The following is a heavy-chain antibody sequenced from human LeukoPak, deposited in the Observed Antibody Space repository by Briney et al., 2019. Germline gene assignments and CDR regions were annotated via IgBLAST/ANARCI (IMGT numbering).Heavy chain of an antibody. CDR3: AREQSYYYGMDV. J-gene: IGHJ6*02. CDR2: INPNSGGT. Sequence: GASVKVSCKASGYTFTGYYMHWVRQAPGQGLEWMGRINPNSGGTNYAQKFQGRVTMTRDTSISTAYMELSRLRSDDTAVYYCAREQSYYYGMDVWGQGTTVTVSS. V-gene: IGHV1-2*06. D-gene: IGHD4-11*01. CDR1: GYTFTGYY.